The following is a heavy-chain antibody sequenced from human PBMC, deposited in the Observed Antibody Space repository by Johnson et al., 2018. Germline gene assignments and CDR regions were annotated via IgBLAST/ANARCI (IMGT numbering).Heavy chain of an antibody. Sequence: VQSGGSLRLSCAGSGFGFSDYWMYWVRQAPGKGLAWVANINEDGSRKNYVESVKGRFTISRDNAKKSLYLQMNSLRAEDTAVYFCIHSTGWFFDSWGQGTLVTVSS. CDR3: IHSTGWFFDS. CDR1: GFGFSDYW. J-gene: IGHJ4*02. D-gene: IGHD6-19*01. CDR2: INEDGSRK. V-gene: IGHV3-7*01.